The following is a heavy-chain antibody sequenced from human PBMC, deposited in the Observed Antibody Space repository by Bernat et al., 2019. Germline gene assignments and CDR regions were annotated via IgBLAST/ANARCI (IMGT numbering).Heavy chain of an antibody. D-gene: IGHD3-3*01. CDR2: ISGSGGST. V-gene: IGHV3-23*01. CDR3: AKDLSSITIFSQQFDY. CDR1: GFTFSSYA. Sequence: EVQLLESGGGLVQPGGSLRLSCAASGFTFSSYAMSWVRQAPGKGLEWVSAISGSGGSTYYADSVKGRFTISRDNSKNTLYLQMNSLRAEDTAVYYCAKDLSSITIFSQQFDYWGQGTLVTVSS. J-gene: IGHJ4*02.